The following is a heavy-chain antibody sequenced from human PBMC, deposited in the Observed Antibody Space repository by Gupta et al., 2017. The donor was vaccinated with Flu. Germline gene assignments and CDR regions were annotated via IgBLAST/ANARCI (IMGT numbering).Heavy chain of an antibody. CDR2: ISGSGGDT. Sequence: LSCAASGFTFSSYGMSWVRQAPGKGLEWVSSISGSGGDTYYADSVKGRFTISRDNSKSTLYLQMNSLRAEDTAVFYCARGPFYFEYWGRGILVTVSS. CDR3: ARGPFYFEY. CDR1: GFTFSSYG. J-gene: IGHJ4*02. V-gene: IGHV3-23*01.